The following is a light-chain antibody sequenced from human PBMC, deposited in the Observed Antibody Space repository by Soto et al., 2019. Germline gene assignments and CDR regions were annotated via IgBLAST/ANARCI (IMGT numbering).Light chain of an antibody. CDR1: QTITSSY. V-gene: IGKV3-20*01. CDR3: QQYGNSMYT. Sequence: EIVLTQSPGTLSLSPGERATLSCRASQTITSSYLAWYQQKPGQAPRLLIYGASSRATGIPDRFSGSGSGTDVTLTISSLEPEDFALYYCQQYGNSMYTFGQGTKLEIK. J-gene: IGKJ2*01. CDR2: GAS.